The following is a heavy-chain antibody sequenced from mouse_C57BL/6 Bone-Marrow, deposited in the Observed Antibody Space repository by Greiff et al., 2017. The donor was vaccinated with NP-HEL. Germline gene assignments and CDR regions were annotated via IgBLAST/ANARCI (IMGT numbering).Heavy chain of an antibody. CDR3: ARWGYYYGSGYFDV. CDR1: GYTFTSYG. J-gene: IGHJ1*03. CDR2: IYPRSGNT. D-gene: IGHD1-1*01. V-gene: IGHV1-81*01. Sequence: QVQLRQSGAELARPGASVKLSCKASGYTFTSYGISWVKQRTGQGLEWIGEIYPRSGNTYYNEKFKGKATLTADKSSSIAYMELRSLTSEDSAVYFCARWGYYYGSGYFDVWGTGTTVTVSS.